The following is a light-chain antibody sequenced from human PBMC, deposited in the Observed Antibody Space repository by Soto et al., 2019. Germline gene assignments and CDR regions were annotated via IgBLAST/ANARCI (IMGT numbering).Light chain of an antibody. V-gene: IGLV4-69*01. CDR2: LNSDGSH. J-gene: IGLJ2*01. Sequence: QSVLTQSPSASASLGASVKPTCTLSSGHSSYAIAWHQQQPEKGPRYLMKLNSDGSHSKGDGIPDRFSGSSSGAERYLTISSLQSEDEADYYCQTWGTGIVFGGGTKVTVL. CDR3: QTWGTGIV. CDR1: SGHSSYA.